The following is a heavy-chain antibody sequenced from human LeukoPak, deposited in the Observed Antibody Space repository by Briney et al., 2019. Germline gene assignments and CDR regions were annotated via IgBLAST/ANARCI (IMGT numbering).Heavy chain of an antibody. D-gene: IGHD6-13*01. J-gene: IGHJ4*02. CDR2: ISYDGSNK. V-gene: IGHV3-30*18. CDR3: AKGERQQLVFDY. Sequence: GGSLRLSCAASGFTFSNYGMHWVRQAPGKGLEWVAVISYDGSNKYYADSVKGRFTISRDNSKNTLYLQMNSLRAEDTAVYYCAKGERQQLVFDYWGQGTLVTVSS. CDR1: GFTFSNYG.